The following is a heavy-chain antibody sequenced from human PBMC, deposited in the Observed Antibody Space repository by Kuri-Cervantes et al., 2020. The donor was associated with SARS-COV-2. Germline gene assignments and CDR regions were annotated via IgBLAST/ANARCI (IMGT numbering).Heavy chain of an antibody. J-gene: IGHJ4*02. CDR2: INPDGSYR. Sequence: GESLKISCAASGFTFSGHWIHWVRQAPGKGLVWVSRINPDGSYRNNADSVKGRFTLYRDNAKNMLFLQMNSQRAEDTAVYYCVRDGDHWNFDYWGQGTLVTVSS. CDR3: VRDGDHWNFDY. V-gene: IGHV3-74*01. D-gene: IGHD1-1*01. CDR1: GFTFSGHW.